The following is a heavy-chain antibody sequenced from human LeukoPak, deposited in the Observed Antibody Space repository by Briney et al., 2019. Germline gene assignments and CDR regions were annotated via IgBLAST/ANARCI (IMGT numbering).Heavy chain of an antibody. D-gene: IGHD1-14*01. CDR1: GGSISSHY. CDR3: ARHRTRLDAFDI. V-gene: IGHV4-59*11. Sequence: SETLSLTCTVSGGSISSHYWSWIRQPPGKGLEWIGYIYYSGSTNYNPSLKSRVTISVDTSKNQFSLKLSSVTAADTAVYYCARHRTRLDAFDIWGQGTMVTVSS. CDR2: IYYSGST. J-gene: IGHJ3*02.